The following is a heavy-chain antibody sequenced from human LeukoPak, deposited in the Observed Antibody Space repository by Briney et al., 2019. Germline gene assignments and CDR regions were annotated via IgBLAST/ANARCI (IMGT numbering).Heavy chain of an antibody. CDR1: GFFVNENY. J-gene: IGHJ4*02. CDR2: IRYDGSNK. CDR3: AKGRGGGGTVTSFDY. Sequence: GGSLRLSCEASGFFVNENYMSWVRQAPGKGLEWVAFIRYDGSNKYYADSVKGRFTISRDNSKNTLYLQMNSLRAEDTAVYYCAKGRGGGGTVTSFDYWGQGTLVTVSS. V-gene: IGHV3-30*02. D-gene: IGHD4-17*01.